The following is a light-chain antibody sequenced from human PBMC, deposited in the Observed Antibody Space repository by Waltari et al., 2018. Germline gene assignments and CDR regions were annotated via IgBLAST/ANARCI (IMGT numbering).Light chain of an antibody. Sequence: QLVLTQSPSASASLGASVKLPCTLRCGHSSNIIALPQQQPEKGPRYLMKVNSDGSHSKGDEIPDRFSGSSSGAERYLTISSLQSEDEADYYCQTGGHGTWVFGGGTKLTVL. CDR1: CGHSSNI. CDR2: VNSDGSH. CDR3: QTGGHGTWV. V-gene: IGLV4-69*01. J-gene: IGLJ3*02.